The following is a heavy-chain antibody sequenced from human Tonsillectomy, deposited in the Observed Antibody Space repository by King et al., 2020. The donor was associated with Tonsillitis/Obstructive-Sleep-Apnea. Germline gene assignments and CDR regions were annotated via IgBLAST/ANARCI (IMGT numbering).Heavy chain of an antibody. J-gene: IGHJ4*02. CDR3: ASYCSGGSCYEGY. CDR2: IYSGGST. V-gene: IGHV3-53*01. Sequence: VQLVESGGGLIQPGGSLRLSCAASGFTVSSNYMSWVRQAPGKGLEWVSVIYSGGSTYYADSVKGRFPISRDNSKNTLYLQMNSLRAEVTAVYYCASYCSGGSCYEGYWGQGTLVTVSS. D-gene: IGHD2-15*01. CDR1: GFTVSSNY.